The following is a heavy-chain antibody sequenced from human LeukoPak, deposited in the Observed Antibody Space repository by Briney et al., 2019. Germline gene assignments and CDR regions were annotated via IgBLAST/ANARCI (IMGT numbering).Heavy chain of an antibody. D-gene: IGHD3-16*01. J-gene: IGHJ4*02. CDR1: GYSISSGYY. V-gene: IGHV4-61*01. Sequence: SETLSLTCTVSGYSISSGYYWGWIRQPPGKGLEWIGYIDYSGTTNYNPSLKRRLTISVDTSKNQFSLHLSSVTAADTAVYYCARDRALGSGKFYFDYWGQGTLVTVSS. CDR3: ARDRALGSGKFYFDY. CDR2: IDYSGTT.